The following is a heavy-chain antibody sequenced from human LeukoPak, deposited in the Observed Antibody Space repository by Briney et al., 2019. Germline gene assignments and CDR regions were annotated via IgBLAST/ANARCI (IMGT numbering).Heavy chain of an antibody. CDR1: GGSISSYY. Sequence: SETLSLTCTVSGGSISSYYWSWIRQPPGKGLEWIGYIYYSGSTSYNPSLKSRVTISVDTSKKQFSLKLSSVTAADTAIYYRARGQGATVPQVGKNWFDPWGQGTRVTVSS. J-gene: IGHJ5*02. CDR2: IYYSGST. CDR3: ARGQGATVPQVGKNWFDP. V-gene: IGHV4-59*01. D-gene: IGHD1-26*01.